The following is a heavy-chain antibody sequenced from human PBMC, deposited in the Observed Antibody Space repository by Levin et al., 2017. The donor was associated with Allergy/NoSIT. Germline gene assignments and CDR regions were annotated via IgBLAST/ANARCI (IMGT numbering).Heavy chain of an antibody. D-gene: IGHD2-21*02. Sequence: GESLKISCKGSGYSFTNYWIGWVRQMPGKGLEWMGIIYPGDSDARYTPSLLGQVTISVEKSISTAYLQWSSLKASDTAMYYCARRSVTASAFDIWGHGTMVTVSS. V-gene: IGHV5-51*01. CDR2: IYPGDSDA. J-gene: IGHJ3*02. CDR1: GYSFTNYW. CDR3: ARRSVTASAFDI.